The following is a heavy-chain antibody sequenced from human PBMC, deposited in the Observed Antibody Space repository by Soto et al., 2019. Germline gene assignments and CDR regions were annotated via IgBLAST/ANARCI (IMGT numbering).Heavy chain of an antibody. Sequence: QVTLKESGPVLVKPTETLTLTCAVSGFSLSDARMGVSWIRQPPGKALEWLAHIFWNDEKSYSTSLKSRLTISTDPSKGQVVLTMTNMDPVDTATYFCAHVRQWDGAQSYGYWGRGTLVTVSS. CDR1: GFSLSDARMG. CDR3: AHVRQWDGAQSYGY. D-gene: IGHD1-26*01. J-gene: IGHJ4*02. V-gene: IGHV2-26*01. CDR2: IFWNDEK.